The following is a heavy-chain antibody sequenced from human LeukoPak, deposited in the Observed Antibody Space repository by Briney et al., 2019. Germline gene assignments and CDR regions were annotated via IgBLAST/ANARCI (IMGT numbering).Heavy chain of an antibody. J-gene: IGHJ2*01. Sequence: GGSLRLSCVASEFTFSNYWIHWVRQAPGKGLVWVPRIRGDGIVTNYADSVEGRFTVSRDNAKNTVHLQMNSLRDDDTAVYYCARASPADFNLWGRGTLVTVSS. CDR3: ARASPADFNL. CDR1: EFTFSNYW. V-gene: IGHV3-74*01. CDR2: IRGDGIVT.